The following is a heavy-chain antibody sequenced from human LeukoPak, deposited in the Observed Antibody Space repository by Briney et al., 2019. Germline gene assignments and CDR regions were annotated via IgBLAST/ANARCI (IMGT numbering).Heavy chain of an antibody. CDR1: GGSFSGYY. Sequence: PSETLSLTCAVYGGSFSGYYWSWIRQPPGKGLEWIGEINHSGSTNYNPSLKSRVTISVDTSKNQFSLKLSSVTAADTAVYYRARGGRSYYGSGRPIDYWGQGTLVTVSS. CDR2: INHSGST. V-gene: IGHV4-34*01. D-gene: IGHD3-10*01. CDR3: ARGGRSYYGSGRPIDY. J-gene: IGHJ4*02.